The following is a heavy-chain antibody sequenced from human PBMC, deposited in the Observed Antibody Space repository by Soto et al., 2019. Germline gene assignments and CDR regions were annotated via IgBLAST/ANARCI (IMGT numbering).Heavy chain of an antibody. CDR2: ISYDGSNK. D-gene: IGHD6-13*01. J-gene: IGHJ4*02. Sequence: QVQVVESGGGVVQPGRSLRLSCAASGFTFSSYAMHWVRQAPGKGLEWVAVISYDGSNKYYADSVKGRFTISRDNSKNTLYLQMNSLRAEDTAVYYCARGSSWIYFDYWGQGTLVTVSS. V-gene: IGHV3-30-3*01. CDR3: ARGSSWIYFDY. CDR1: GFTFSSYA.